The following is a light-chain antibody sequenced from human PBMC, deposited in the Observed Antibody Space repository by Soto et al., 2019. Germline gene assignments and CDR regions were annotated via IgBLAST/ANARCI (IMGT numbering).Light chain of an antibody. V-gene: IGKV3-20*01. CDR3: QQYSDSPLT. CDR1: QSVRSSH. CDR2: GAS. J-gene: IGKJ4*01. Sequence: EIVLTQSAGAVSLSPGERATLSCRASQSVRSSHLAWYQQQPGQAPRLLIYGASSRATGIADRFSGSGSGTDFTLTISRLEPEDFAAYYCQQYSDSPLTFGGGTKVDIK.